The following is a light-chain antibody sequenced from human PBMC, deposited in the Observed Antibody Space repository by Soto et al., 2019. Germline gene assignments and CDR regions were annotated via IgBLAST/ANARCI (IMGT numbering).Light chain of an antibody. CDR3: QQRRT. V-gene: IGKV3-11*01. Sequence: EIVLTQSPATLSLSPGERATLSCRASQSVSSYLAWYQQKPGQAPRLLIYDASNRATGIPARFSGSGSGTDFTLTISSLEPEDFPVYYCQQRRTFGPGTKVDIK. J-gene: IGKJ3*01. CDR2: DAS. CDR1: QSVSSY.